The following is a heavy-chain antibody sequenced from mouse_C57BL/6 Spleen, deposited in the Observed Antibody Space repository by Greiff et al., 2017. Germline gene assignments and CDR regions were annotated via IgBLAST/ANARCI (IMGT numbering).Heavy chain of an antibody. D-gene: IGHD1-1*01. CDR1: GYSITSGYY. CDR2: ISYDGSN. Sequence: EVKLVESGPGLVKPSQSLSLTCSVTGYSITSGYYWNWIRQFPGNKLEWIGYISYDGSNNYNPSLKNRISITRDTSTNQFFLKLNSVTTEDTATYYCARRPNYGFYYWGQGTTLTFSS. J-gene: IGHJ2*01. CDR3: ARRPNYGFYY. V-gene: IGHV3-6*01.